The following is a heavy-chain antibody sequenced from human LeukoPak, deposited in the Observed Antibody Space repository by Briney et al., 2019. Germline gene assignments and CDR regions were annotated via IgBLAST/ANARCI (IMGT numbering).Heavy chain of an antibody. D-gene: IGHD3-10*01. CDR3: AKNQNDYYVSGSYYNGFDY. V-gene: IGHV3-30*02. J-gene: IGHJ4*02. CDR1: GFTFISYA. CDR2: IRYDGSNK. Sequence: GGSLRLSCAASGFTFISYAMHWVRQAPGKGLEWVALIRYDGSNKYYADSVKGRFTISRDNSKNTLYLQMNSLRAEDTAVYYCAKNQNDYYVSGSYYNGFDYWGQGTLVTVSS.